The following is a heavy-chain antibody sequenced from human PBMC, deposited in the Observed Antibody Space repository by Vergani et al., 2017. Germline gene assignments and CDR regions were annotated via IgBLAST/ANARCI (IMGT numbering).Heavy chain of an antibody. CDR3: ARVNTETNGHRYYYYYMDV. CDR2: IDHTGRP. V-gene: IGHV4-34*01. CDR1: GGSFTSYH. D-gene: IGHD4-11*01. Sequence: QVQLQQWGGGLLKPSETLSLTCVVNGGSFTSYHWTWIRQSPGEGLEWVGDIDHTGRPNYNPSLNSRLTMSVDKSRNQFSLTLNSVTATDTAIYFCARVNTETNGHRYYYYYMDVWGQGTAVTVS. J-gene: IGHJ6*03.